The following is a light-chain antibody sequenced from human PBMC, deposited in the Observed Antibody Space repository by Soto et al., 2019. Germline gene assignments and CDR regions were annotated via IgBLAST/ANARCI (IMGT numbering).Light chain of an antibody. Sequence: QSALTQPASVSGSPGQSITISCTGTSSDVGGYNYVSWYQQHPGKAPKLMIYEVSNRPSGVSNRFSGSKSGNTASLTISGLQAEDEADYYCSSYTSSSIFPYVFGTGTKLTVL. CDR2: EVS. V-gene: IGLV2-14*01. CDR1: SSDVGGYNY. J-gene: IGLJ1*01. CDR3: SSYTSSSIFPYV.